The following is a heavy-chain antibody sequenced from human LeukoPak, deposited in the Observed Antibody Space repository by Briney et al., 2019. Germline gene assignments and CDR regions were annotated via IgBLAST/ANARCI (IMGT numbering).Heavy chain of an antibody. CDR1: GFTFSNAW. CDR2: IRSKSYGGTS. J-gene: IGHJ4*02. CDR3: SRDFWRFGLDF. D-gene: IGHD3-10*01. V-gene: IGHV3-49*04. Sequence: GGSLRLSCAASGFTFSNAWMNWVRQAPGKGLEWVAFIRSKSYGGTSEYAASVRGRFTVSRDDSKSIAYLQMESLKTEDTAVYYCSRDFWRFGLDFWGQGTPVTVSS.